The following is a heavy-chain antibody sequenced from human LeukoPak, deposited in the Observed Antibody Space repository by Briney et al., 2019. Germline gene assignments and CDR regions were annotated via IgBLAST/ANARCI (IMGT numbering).Heavy chain of an antibody. V-gene: IGHV3-11*06. CDR2: ISTGSIYK. D-gene: IGHD6-13*01. CDR1: GFTFSDSY. J-gene: IGHJ4*02. CDR3: ARVSPDSSSWYGTYYFDY. Sequence: GGSLRLSCAASGFTFSDSYMSWIRQAPGEGLEWVSYISTGSIYKKYADSVQDRFTISRDNAKNSLYLQMNSLRVDDTAVYYCARVSPDSSSWYGTYYFDYWGQGTLVTVSS.